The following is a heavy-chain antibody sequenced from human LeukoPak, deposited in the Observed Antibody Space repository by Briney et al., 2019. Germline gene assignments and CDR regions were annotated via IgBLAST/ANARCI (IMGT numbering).Heavy chain of an antibody. CDR2: ISGSGGST. J-gene: IGHJ6*02. CDR1: GGSFSGYY. D-gene: IGHD6-13*01. V-gene: IGHV3-23*01. CDR3: XXXXXXXXSSSSGMDV. Sequence: ETLSLTCAVYGGSFSGYYWSWVRQAPGKGLEWVSAISGSGGSTYYADSVKGRFTISRDNSKNTLYLQMNSLRAEDTAVYYXXXXXXXXXSSSSGMDVWGQGTTVTVSS.